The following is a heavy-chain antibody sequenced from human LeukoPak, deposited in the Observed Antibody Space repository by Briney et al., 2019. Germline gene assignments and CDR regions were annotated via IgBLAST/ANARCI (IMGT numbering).Heavy chain of an antibody. CDR3: ARGAAAPPWDYYYYMDV. Sequence: PGGSLRLSCAASGFPFSSYAMHWVRQAPGKGLEWVAVISYDGSNKYYADSVKGRFTISRDNSKNTLYLQMNSLRAEDTAVYYCARGAAAPPWDYYYYMDVWGKGTTVTVSS. D-gene: IGHD6-13*01. V-gene: IGHV3-30*04. J-gene: IGHJ6*03. CDR1: GFPFSSYA. CDR2: ISYDGSNK.